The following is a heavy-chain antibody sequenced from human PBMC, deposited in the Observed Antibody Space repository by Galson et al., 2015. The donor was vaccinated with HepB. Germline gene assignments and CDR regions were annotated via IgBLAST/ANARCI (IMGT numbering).Heavy chain of an antibody. CDR1: GFTFSSYG. Sequence: SLRLSCAASGFTFSSYGMSWVRQAPGKGLEWVSEISGSGGTTYYADSVKGRFTISRDNSKNTLYLEMNSLRAEDTAVYYCAKRLAAAGHNWFDPWGQGTLVTVSS. J-gene: IGHJ5*02. CDR2: ISGSGGTT. CDR3: AKRLAAAGHNWFDP. D-gene: IGHD6-13*01. V-gene: IGHV3-23*01.